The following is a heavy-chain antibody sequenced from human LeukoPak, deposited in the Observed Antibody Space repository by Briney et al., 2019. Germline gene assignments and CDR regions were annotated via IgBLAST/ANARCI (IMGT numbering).Heavy chain of an antibody. CDR3: ARAGGTLWLRDFDY. V-gene: IGHV1-2*02. Sequence: ASVKVSCKASGYTFTGYYMHWVRQAPGQGLEWMGWINPNSGGTNYAQKFQGRVTMTRDTSISTAYMELSRLRSDDTAVYYCARAGGTLWLRDFDYWGQGTLVTVSS. J-gene: IGHJ4*02. D-gene: IGHD5-18*01. CDR2: INPNSGGT. CDR1: GYTFTGYY.